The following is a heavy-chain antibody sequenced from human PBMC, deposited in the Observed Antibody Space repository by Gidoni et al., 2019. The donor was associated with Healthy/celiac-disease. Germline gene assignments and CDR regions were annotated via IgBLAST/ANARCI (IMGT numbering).Heavy chain of an antibody. CDR2: ISWDGGST. CDR3: AKDITYGSGSSSLFDY. Sequence: EVQLVESGGVVVQPGGSLRLSCAASGFTFDDYTMHWVRQAPGKGLEWVSLISWDGGSTYYADSVKGRFTISRDNSKNSLYLQMNSLRTEDTALYYCAKDITYGSGSSSLFDYWGQGTLVTVSS. J-gene: IGHJ4*02. CDR1: GFTFDDYT. V-gene: IGHV3-43*01. D-gene: IGHD3-10*01.